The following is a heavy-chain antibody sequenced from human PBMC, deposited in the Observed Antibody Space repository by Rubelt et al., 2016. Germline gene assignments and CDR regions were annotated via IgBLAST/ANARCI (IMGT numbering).Heavy chain of an antibody. CDR3: ATTIAIRPYYFDY. D-gene: IGHD6-6*01. J-gene: IGHJ4*02. Sequence: QVQLVQSGAEVKKSGASVKVSCKASGYTLTRYSIHWVRQTPGQGLEWMAMNNPGSDNIVYAERFQGRVNLTRDTSTSTVDRELSSLRSDDTAVYYCATTIAIRPYYFDYWGQGTLVTVSS. V-gene: IGHV1-46*01. CDR1: GYTLTRYS. CDR2: NNPGSDNI.